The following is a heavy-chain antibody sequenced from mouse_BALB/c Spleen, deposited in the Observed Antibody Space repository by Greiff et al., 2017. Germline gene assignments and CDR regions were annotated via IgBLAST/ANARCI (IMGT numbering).Heavy chain of an antibody. Sequence: VQLQQSGAELAKPGASVKMSCKASGYTFTSYWMHWVKQRPGQGLEWIGYINPSTGYTEYNQKFKDKATLTADKSSSTAYMQLSSLTSEDSAVYYCAITTGYAMDYWGQGTSVTVSS. J-gene: IGHJ4*01. CDR2: INPSTGYT. CDR1: GYTFTSYW. CDR3: AITTGYAMDY. D-gene: IGHD1-1*01. V-gene: IGHV1-7*01.